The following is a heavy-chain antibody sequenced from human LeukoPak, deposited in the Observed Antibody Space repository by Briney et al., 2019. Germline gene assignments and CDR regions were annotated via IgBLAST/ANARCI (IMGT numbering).Heavy chain of an antibody. CDR1: GFTFSTYV. J-gene: IGHJ4*02. CDR2: ITGSGDGT. CDR3: AKAGLVRGGALDS. Sequence: GGSLRLSCAASGFTFSTYVMTWVRQAPGKGLEWVSSITGSGDGTSAADSVTGRFPISRDNSKSTLYLQMNSLRVEDTAVYYCAKAGLVRGGALDSWGQGTLVTVSS. D-gene: IGHD4/OR15-4a*01. V-gene: IGHV3-23*01.